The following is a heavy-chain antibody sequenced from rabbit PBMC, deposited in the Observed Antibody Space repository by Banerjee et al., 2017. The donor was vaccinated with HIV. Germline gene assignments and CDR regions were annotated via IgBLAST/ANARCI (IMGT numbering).Heavy chain of an antibody. V-gene: IGHV1S40*01. CDR3: ARDAGNDYYVYFVL. CDR1: GFSFNITYY. D-gene: IGHD8-1*01. CDR2: IVTGSSGTT. J-gene: IGHJ4*01. Sequence: QSLEESGGDLVKPGASLTLTCTASGFSFNITYYMCWVRQAPGKGLEWIACIVTGSSGTTYYANWAKGRFTISKPSSTTVTLQMTSLTAADTATYFCARDAGNDYYVYFVLWGQGTLVTVS.